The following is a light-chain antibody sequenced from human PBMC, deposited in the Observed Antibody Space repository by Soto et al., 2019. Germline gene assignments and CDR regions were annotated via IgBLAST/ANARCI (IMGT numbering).Light chain of an antibody. V-gene: IGKV1-39*01. J-gene: IGKJ1*01. Sequence: DMQMTQSPSSLSASVGDRVSITCRASQSISSYLNCYQQKPGKAPKLLIYAASSLQSGVPSRFSGSGSGTDFTLTISSLQPEDFATYYCQQSYSTPWTFGQGTKVDIK. CDR1: QSISSY. CDR3: QQSYSTPWT. CDR2: AAS.